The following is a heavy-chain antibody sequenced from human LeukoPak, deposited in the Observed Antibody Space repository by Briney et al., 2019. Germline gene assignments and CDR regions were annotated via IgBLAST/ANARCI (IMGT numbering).Heavy chain of an antibody. D-gene: IGHD5-18*01. CDR2: IYYSGCT. J-gene: IGHJ4*02. V-gene: IGHV4-59*01. CDR3: ASAGGYSYGSFDY. CDR1: GGSIGSYY. Sequence: PSETLSLTCTVSGGSIGSYYWSWIRQPPGKGLEWIGYIYYSGCTNYNPSLKSRVTISVDTSKNQFSLKLSSVTAADTAVYYCASAGGYSYGSFDYWGQGTLVTVSS.